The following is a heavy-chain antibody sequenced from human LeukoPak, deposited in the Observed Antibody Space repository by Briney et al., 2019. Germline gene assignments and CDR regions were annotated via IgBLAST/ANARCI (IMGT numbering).Heavy chain of an antibody. V-gene: IGHV3-23*01. CDR1: GFTLSTNA. Sequence: GGSLKLSCLTSGFTLSTNAMSWVRQAPGKGLEWISGISGSGASTYYADSVKGRFTISRDDSRNTLYLQMNSLRGDDTAVYYCAKDVGKWESLHFFDYWGQGTLVTVSS. CDR2: ISGSGAST. D-gene: IGHD1-26*01. CDR3: AKDVGKWESLHFFDY. J-gene: IGHJ4*02.